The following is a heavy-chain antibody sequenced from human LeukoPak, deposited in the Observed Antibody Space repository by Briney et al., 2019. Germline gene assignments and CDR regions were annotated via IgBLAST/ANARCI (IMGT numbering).Heavy chain of an antibody. CDR2: FSSSGSTI. CDR1: GFTSSDSY. CDR3: ARDNWNYVGYYYYGMDV. J-gene: IGHJ6*02. D-gene: IGHD1-7*01. Sequence: GGSLRPSCAASGFTSSDSYMSWIGQAQGKGRGWFSYFSSSGSTIYYADSVKGRFTISRDNAKNSLYLQMNSLRAEDTAVYYCARDNWNYVGYYYYGMDVWGQGTTVTVSS. V-gene: IGHV3-11*01.